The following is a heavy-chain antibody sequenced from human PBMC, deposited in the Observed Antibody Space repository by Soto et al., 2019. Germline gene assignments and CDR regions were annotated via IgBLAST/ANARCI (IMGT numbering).Heavy chain of an antibody. CDR3: ARMGVDIVVVPAAIRDWYFDL. Sequence: EVQLVESGGGLVKPGGSLRLSCAASGFTFSSYSMNWVRQAPGKGLEWVSSIISSSSYIYYADSVKGRFTISRDNAKNSLYLQMNSLRAEDTAVYYCARMGVDIVVVPAAIRDWYFDLWGRGTLVTVSS. CDR1: GFTFSSYS. D-gene: IGHD2-2*02. V-gene: IGHV3-21*01. J-gene: IGHJ2*01. CDR2: IISSSSYI.